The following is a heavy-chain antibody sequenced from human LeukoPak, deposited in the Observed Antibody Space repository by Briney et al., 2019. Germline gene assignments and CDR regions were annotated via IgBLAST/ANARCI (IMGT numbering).Heavy chain of an antibody. Sequence: GGSLRLSCAASGFSLSNFAMTWVRQAPGKGLEWVSAFSATDGSAQYAESVKGRFTISRDNSKNSLYLQMNSLRDEDTAVYYCAKARIAAAGTGAFDVWGQGTMVTVSS. D-gene: IGHD6-13*01. V-gene: IGHV3-23*01. J-gene: IGHJ3*01. CDR2: FSATDGSA. CDR1: GFSLSNFA. CDR3: AKARIAAAGTGAFDV.